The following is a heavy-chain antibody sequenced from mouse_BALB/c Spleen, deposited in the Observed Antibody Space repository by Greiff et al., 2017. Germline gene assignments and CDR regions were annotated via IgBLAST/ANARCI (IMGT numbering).Heavy chain of an antibody. V-gene: IGHV1-69*01. CDR1: GYTFTDYW. D-gene: IGHD2-14*01. Sequence: QVQLQQSGAELVMPGASVKMSCKASGYTFTDYWMHWVKQRPGQGLEWIGAIDTSDSYTSYNQKFKGKATLTVDESSSTAYMQLSSLTSEDSAVYYCARGTVDYWGQGTTLTVSS. CDR2: IDTSDSYT. CDR3: ARGTVDY. J-gene: IGHJ2*01.